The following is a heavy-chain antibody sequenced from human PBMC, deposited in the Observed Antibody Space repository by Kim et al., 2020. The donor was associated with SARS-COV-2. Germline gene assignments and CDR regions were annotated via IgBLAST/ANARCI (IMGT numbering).Heavy chain of an antibody. J-gene: IGHJ6*02. V-gene: IGHV3-15*01. D-gene: IGHD3-10*01. Sequence: PVKGRFTISRDDSKNPLYLQMNSLKTEDTAVYYCTAKLWFGELLLVGMDVWGQGTTVTVSS. CDR3: TAKLWFGELLLVGMDV.